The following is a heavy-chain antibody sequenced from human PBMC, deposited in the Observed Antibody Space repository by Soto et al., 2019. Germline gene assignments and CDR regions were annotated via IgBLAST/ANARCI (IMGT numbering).Heavy chain of an antibody. CDR1: GYTFTSYN. CDR2: INPRGFFT. D-gene: IGHD3-10*01. CDR3: ARAAGRFGELFGFDP. V-gene: IGHV1-46*01. Sequence: QVQLVQSGAEVKKPGASVKVSCKASGYTFTSYNIHWVRQAPGQGLECVGMINPRGFFTTYAQKFRGRVTMTGDTSTSVVYMELTNLISEDTAVYYCARAAGRFGELFGFDPWGPGTLVSVSS. J-gene: IGHJ5*02.